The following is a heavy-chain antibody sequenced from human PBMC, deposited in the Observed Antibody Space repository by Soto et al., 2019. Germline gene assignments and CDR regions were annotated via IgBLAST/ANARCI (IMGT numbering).Heavy chain of an antibody. CDR3: AIDSLRGYGKDDI. J-gene: IGHJ3*02. Sequence: QVQLVESGGGVVQPGRSLRLSCAASGFTFSSYGMHWVRQAPGKGLEWVAVIWYDGSNKYYADSVKGRFTISRDNSKNKLYLQINRLRAEKTAVDYCAIDSLRGYGKDDIWGQGTMVTVSS. CDR1: GFTFSSYG. V-gene: IGHV3-33*01. CDR2: IWYDGSNK. D-gene: IGHD5-18*01.